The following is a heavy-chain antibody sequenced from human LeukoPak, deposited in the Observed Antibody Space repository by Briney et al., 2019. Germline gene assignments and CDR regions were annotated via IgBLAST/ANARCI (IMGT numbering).Heavy chain of an antibody. J-gene: IGHJ1*01. D-gene: IGHD3-3*01. V-gene: IGHV1-8*01. Sequence: ASVKVSCKASGYTFTSYDINWVRQATGQGLEWMGWMNPNSGNTGYAQKFQGRVTMTRNTSISTAYMELSSLRSEDTAVYYCAINDKSWRYFQYWGQGTLVTVSS. CDR3: AINDKSWRYFQY. CDR1: GYTFTSYD. CDR2: MNPNSGNT.